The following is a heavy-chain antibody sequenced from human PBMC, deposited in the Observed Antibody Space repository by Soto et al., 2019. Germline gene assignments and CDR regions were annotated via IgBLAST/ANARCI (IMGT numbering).Heavy chain of an antibody. CDR1: GGSISSYY. CDR3: ATSIAVAGHYFDY. D-gene: IGHD6-19*01. V-gene: IGHV4-59*01. CDR2: IYYSGST. J-gene: IGHJ4*02. Sequence: PSETLSLTCTVSGGSISSYYWSWIRQPPGKGLEWIGYIYYSGSTNYNPSLKSRVTISVDTSKNQFSLKLSSVTAADTAVYYCATSIAVAGHYFDYWGQGTLVTVSS.